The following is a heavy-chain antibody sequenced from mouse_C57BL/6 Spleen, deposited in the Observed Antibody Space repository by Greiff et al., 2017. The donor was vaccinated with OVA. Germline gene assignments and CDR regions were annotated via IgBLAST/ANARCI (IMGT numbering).Heavy chain of an antibody. Sequence: EVQLQQSGPELVKPGASVKISCKASGYTFTDYYMNWVKQSHGKSLEWIGDINPNNGGTSYNQKFKGKATLTVDKSSSTAYMELRSLTSEDSAVYYCARIGMIYHEGGYFDYWGQGTTLTVSS. D-gene: IGHD2-4*01. CDR1: GYTFTDYY. CDR2: INPNNGGT. CDR3: ARIGMIYHEGGYFDY. J-gene: IGHJ2*01. V-gene: IGHV1-26*01.